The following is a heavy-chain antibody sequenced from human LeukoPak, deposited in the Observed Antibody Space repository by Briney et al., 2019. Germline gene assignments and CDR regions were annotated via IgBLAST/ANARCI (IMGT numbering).Heavy chain of an antibody. V-gene: IGHV3-21*01. CDR3: AREGKYYYDSSGYYYGDAFDI. J-gene: IGHJ3*02. Sequence: PAGSLRLSCAASGFTFSSYSMNWVRQAPGKGLEWVSSISISSTYIYHADSVKGRFTISRDNAKNSLYLQMISLRAEDTAVYYCAREGKYYYDSSGYYYGDAFDIWGQGTMVTVSS. CDR2: ISISSTYI. CDR1: GFTFSSYS. D-gene: IGHD3-22*01.